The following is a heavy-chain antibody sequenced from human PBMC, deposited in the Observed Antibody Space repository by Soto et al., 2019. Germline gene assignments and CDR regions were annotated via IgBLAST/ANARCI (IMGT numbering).Heavy chain of an antibody. CDR1: GFTFNDYG. J-gene: IGHJ3*02. Sequence: PGGSLRLSCAASGFTFNDYGMSWVRQAPGKGPEWVSSVNWNGADTGYADSVKGRFTISRDNAKKFLYLQMNSLRADDTALYHCARGHCSGGTCYSGASDIWGQGTMVTVSS. CDR2: VNWNGADT. CDR3: ARGHCSGGTCYSGASDI. V-gene: IGHV3-20*01. D-gene: IGHD2-15*01.